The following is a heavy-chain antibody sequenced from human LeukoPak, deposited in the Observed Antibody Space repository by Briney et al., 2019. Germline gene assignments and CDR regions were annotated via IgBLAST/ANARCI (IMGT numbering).Heavy chain of an antibody. J-gene: IGHJ4*02. D-gene: IGHD3-10*01. CDR2: IDWDDDE. Sequence: KASGPALVKPTQTLTLTCTFSGFSLSTSGMCVSWIRQPPGKALEWLARIDWDDDEYYSTSLKTRLTISKDTSKNQVVLTMTNMDPVDTATYYCARTNYYGSGSYLGDWGQGTLVTVSS. CDR3: ARTNYYGSGSYLGD. CDR1: GFSLSTSGMC. V-gene: IGHV2-70*11.